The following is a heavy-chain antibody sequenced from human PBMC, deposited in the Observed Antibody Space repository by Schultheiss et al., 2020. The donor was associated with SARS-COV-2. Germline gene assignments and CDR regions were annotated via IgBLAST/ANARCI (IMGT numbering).Heavy chain of an antibody. D-gene: IGHD5-18*01. J-gene: IGHJ6*02. CDR3: ARGGRGYGYYYYYAMDV. Sequence: SETLSLTFAVSGYSISSGYYWGWIRQHPGKGLQWIGYIYSSGSTYYNPSLESQVRILVDTSKNQFSLKLTSVTAADTAVYYCARGGRGYGYYYYYAMDVWGQGTTVTVSS. CDR2: IYSSGST. CDR1: GYSISSGYY. V-gene: IGHV4-31*11.